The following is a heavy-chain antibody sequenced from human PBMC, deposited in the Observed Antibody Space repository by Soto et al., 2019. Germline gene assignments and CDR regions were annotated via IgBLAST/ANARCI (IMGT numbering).Heavy chain of an antibody. V-gene: IGHV3-30-3*01. J-gene: IGHJ4*02. CDR2: ISYDGDQK. Sequence: QVQLVESGGGVVQPGRSLRLSCAASGFSFSTYAMHWVRQTPGKGLEWVAVISYDGDQKYYTDTVKGQFTISRDNSMNTLYLLMNSLRSEDTTIYHCARGPAPQDSDKLTGYFPVSHWSQGTL. D-gene: IGHD3-9*01. CDR1: GFSFSTYA. CDR3: ARGPAPQDSDKLTGYFPVSH.